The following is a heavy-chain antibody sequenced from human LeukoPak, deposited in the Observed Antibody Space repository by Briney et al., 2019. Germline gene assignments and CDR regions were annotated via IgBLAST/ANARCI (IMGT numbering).Heavy chain of an antibody. V-gene: IGHV3-74*01. CDR1: GFTFSNDW. J-gene: IGHJ4*02. Sequence: GGSLRLSCVASGFTFSNDWMHWVRQAPGKGLVWVSRLYSEGGRTYYADPVKGRFTISRDNSENTLSLQMNSLRADDTAIYYCAKSCNSGNCYYNYWGQGTLVTVSS. CDR3: AKSCNSGNCYYNY. CDR2: LYSEGGRT. D-gene: IGHD2/OR15-2a*01.